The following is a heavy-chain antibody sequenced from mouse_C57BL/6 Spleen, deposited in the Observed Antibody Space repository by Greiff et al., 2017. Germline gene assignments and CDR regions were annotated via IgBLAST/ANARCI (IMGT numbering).Heavy chain of an antibody. CDR1: GYTFTSYW. J-gene: IGHJ4*01. CDR3: ARINSHYRDY. CDR2: IDPSDSYT. Sequence: VQLQQPGAELVMPGASVKLSCKASGYTFTSYWMHWVKQRPGQGLEWIGEIDPSDSYTNYNQKFKGKSTLTVDKSSSTAYMQLSSLTSEDSAVXYCARINSHYRDYWGQGTSVTVSS. V-gene: IGHV1-69*01. D-gene: IGHD2-5*01.